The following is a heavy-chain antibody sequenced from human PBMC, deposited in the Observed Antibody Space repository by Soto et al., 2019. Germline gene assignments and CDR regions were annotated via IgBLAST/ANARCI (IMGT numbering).Heavy chain of an antibody. CDR1: GGSVSSSSYY. D-gene: IGHD6-6*01. Sequence: SETLSLTCTVSGGSVSSSSYYWGRVRQPPGKGLEGIGSVYYSGSTYYNPSLQSRVTVSMDTTKNQFSLKLSSVTAADTAVYYCARHVFRTEYSSSRVFDYWGQGTLVTVSS. V-gene: IGHV4-39*01. CDR2: VYYSGST. J-gene: IGHJ4*02. CDR3: ARHVFRTEYSSSRVFDY.